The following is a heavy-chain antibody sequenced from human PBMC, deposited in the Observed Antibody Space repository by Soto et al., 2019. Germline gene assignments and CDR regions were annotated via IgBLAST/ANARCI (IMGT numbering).Heavy chain of an antibody. CDR3: ARVVPFNWNDEYYFDY. CDR1: GDSVSSNSAA. D-gene: IGHD1-20*01. V-gene: IGHV6-1*01. CDR2: TYYRSKWYN. Sequence: SQTLSLTCAISGDSVSSNSAAWNWIRQSPSRGLEWLGRTYYRSKWYNDYAVSVKSRITINPDTSKNQFSLQLNSVTPEDTAVYYCARVVPFNWNDEYYFDYWGQGTLVPVSS. J-gene: IGHJ4*02.